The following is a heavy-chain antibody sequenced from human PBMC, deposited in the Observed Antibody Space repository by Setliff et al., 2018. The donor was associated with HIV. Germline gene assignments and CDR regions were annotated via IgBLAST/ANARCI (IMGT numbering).Heavy chain of an antibody. D-gene: IGHD6-13*01. V-gene: IGHV1-69*05. J-gene: IGHJ3*02. CDR2: IIPIFGTA. CDR3: ARAAGYSSSWHRYAFEI. CDR1: GVTFSNYA. Sequence: ASVKVSCKASGVTFSNYAISWVRQAPGQGLEWMGGIIPIFGTANYAQKFQGRVTITTDESTITAYMELSSLRSEDTAVYYCARAAGYSSSWHRYAFEIWGQGTMVTVSS.